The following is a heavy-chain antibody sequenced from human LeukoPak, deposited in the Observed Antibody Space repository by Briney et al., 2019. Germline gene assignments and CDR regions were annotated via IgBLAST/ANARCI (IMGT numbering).Heavy chain of an antibody. D-gene: IGHD1-26*01. CDR1: GCTISNYY. J-gene: IGHJ6*03. CDR2: IYYSGST. CDR3: ASGAYSYYYMDV. V-gene: IGHV4-59*01. Sequence: PSETLSLTCRVSGCTISNYYWSWVRQPPGKGLEWVGCIYYSGSTNYNPSLKSRVTISVVTSKNQFSLKLSSVTAADTAVYYCASGAYSYYYMDVWGKGTTVTVSS.